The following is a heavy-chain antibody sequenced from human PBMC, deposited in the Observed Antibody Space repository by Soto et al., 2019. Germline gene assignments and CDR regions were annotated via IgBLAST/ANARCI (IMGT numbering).Heavy chain of an antibody. CDR2: ISYDGSNK. D-gene: IGHD1-26*01. J-gene: IGHJ4*02. V-gene: IGHV3-30-3*01. Sequence: QVQLVESGGGVVQPGRSLRLSCAASGFTFSSYAMHWVRQAPGKGLEWVAVISYDGSNKYYADSVKGRFTISRDNSKNALYLQMNSLRAEDTAVYYCARDREVATTDYFAYWGQGTLVTVSS. CDR1: GFTFSSYA. CDR3: ARDREVATTDYFAY.